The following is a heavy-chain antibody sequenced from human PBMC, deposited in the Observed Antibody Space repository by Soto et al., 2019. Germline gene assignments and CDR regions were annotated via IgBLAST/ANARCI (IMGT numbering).Heavy chain of an antibody. J-gene: IGHJ5*02. V-gene: IGHV1-18*04. Sequence: XSVKVSCKASVYTFTSYGISWVRQAPGQGLEWMGWISAYNGNTNYAQKLQGRVTMTTDTSTSTAYMELRSLRSDDTAVYYCARDLLPYKFGLNWFDPWGQGTLVTVSS. CDR1: VYTFTSYG. D-gene: IGHD1-1*01. CDR3: ARDLLPYKFGLNWFDP. CDR2: ISAYNGNT.